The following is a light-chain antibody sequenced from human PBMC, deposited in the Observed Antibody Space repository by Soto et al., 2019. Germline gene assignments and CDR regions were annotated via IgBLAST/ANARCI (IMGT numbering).Light chain of an antibody. V-gene: IGLV2-14*01. CDR2: EVS. CDR1: NSDVGGYNY. Sequence: QSALSQPRSVSGSPGQSATISCTGTNSDVGGYNYVSWYQQHPGKAPKLIIYEVSNRPSGVSNRFSASKSGNTASLTISGLQAEDEADYYCGSYTSGSTRYVFGTGTKVTVL. J-gene: IGLJ1*01. CDR3: GSYTSGSTRYV.